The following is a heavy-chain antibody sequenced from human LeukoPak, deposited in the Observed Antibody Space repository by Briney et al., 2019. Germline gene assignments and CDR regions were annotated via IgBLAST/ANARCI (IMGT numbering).Heavy chain of an antibody. D-gene: IGHD6-13*01. J-gene: IGHJ4*02. CDR3: ARDDSSSFDY. Sequence: SVKVSCKASGYTFTTYGISWVRQAPGQGLEWMGGIIPIFGTANYAQKFQGRVTITADESTSTAYMELSSLRSEDTAVYYCARDDSSSFDYWGQGTLVTVSS. CDR1: GYTFTTYG. V-gene: IGHV1-69*13. CDR2: IIPIFGTA.